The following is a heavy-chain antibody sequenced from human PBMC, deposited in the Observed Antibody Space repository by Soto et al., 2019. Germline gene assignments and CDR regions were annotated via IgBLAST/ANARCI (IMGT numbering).Heavy chain of an antibody. Sequence: SQTLSLTCAISWGSVSSNTATWNWVRQSPSRGLEWLGRTYYRSNWNFDYALSVKSRITINPDTSKNQFSLQLNSLTPEDTGVYYCAGELDIHHGLGYWGPGTSVTVSS. V-gene: IGHV6-1*01. J-gene: IGHJ4*02. D-gene: IGHD3-3*02. CDR2: TYYRSNWNF. CDR3: AGELDIHHGLGY. CDR1: WGSVSSNTAT.